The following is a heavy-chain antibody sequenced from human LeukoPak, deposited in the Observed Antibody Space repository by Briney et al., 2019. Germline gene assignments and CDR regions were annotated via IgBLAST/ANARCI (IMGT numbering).Heavy chain of an antibody. Sequence: GGSLRLSCAASGFTVSSNYMSWVRQAPGKGLEWVAVISYDGSNKYYADSVKGRFTISRDNSKNTLYLQMNSLRAEDTAVYYCARAAKGPSDYWGQGTLVTVSS. CDR3: ARAAKGPSDY. D-gene: IGHD5-18*01. CDR1: GFTVSSNY. CDR2: ISYDGSNK. V-gene: IGHV3-30-3*01. J-gene: IGHJ4*02.